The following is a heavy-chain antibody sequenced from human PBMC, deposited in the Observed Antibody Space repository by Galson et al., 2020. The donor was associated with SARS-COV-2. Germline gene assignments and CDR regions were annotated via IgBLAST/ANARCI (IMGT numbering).Heavy chain of an antibody. CDR3: TRHAITVANNQYFFDY. CDR2: IYPGDSDT. Sequence: GESLKISCKASGYSFTNHWIGWVRQVPGKGLEWVGIIYPGDSDTRYSPSFQGQVTISADKSITTAYLQWSSLKASDTAIYYCTRHAITVANNQYFFDYWGQGTLVTVSS. J-gene: IGHJ4*02. V-gene: IGHV5-51*01. CDR1: GYSFTNHW. D-gene: IGHD6-19*01.